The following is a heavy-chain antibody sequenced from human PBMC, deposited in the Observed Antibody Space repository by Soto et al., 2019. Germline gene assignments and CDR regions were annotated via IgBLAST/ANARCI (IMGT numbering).Heavy chain of an antibody. D-gene: IGHD5-12*01. V-gene: IGHV1-69*13. CDR3: AKADIVATITHYGMDV. J-gene: IGHJ6*02. CDR1: GGTFSSYA. CDR2: IIPIFGTA. Sequence: SVKVSCKASGGTFSSYAISWVRQAPGQGLEWMGGIIPIFGTANYAQKFQGRVTITADESTSTAYMELSSLRSEDTAVYYCAKADIVATITHYGMDVWGQGTTVTVSS.